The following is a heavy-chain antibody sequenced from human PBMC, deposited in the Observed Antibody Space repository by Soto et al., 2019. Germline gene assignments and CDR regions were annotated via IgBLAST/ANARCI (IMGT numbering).Heavy chain of an antibody. CDR2: ISYDGSNK. CDR1: GFTFSSYA. J-gene: IGHJ4*02. CDR3: ARDRLQLPDRHNFDY. D-gene: IGHD5-18*01. Sequence: QVQLVESGGGVVQPGRSLRLSCAASGFTFSSYAMHWVRQAPGKGLEWGEVISYDGSNKYYADSVKGRFTISRDNSKNTLYLQMNSLRAEDTAVYYCARDRLQLPDRHNFDYWGPGTLVTVSS. V-gene: IGHV3-30-3*01.